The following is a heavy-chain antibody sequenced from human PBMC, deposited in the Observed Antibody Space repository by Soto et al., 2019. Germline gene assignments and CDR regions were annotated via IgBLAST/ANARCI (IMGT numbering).Heavy chain of an antibody. D-gene: IGHD1-26*01. CDR2: IYYSGST. J-gene: IGHJ4*02. CDR3: AILVGTTLIFDY. CDR1: GGSITSGDYY. V-gene: IGHV4-30-4*01. Sequence: QVQLQESGPGLVKPSQTLSLTCTVSGGSITSGDYYWSWIRQPPGKGLEWIGYIYYSGSTYYNPSLHSRXXIXVXXSKDQFSLNLSSVTAADAAVYYCAILVGTTLIFDYWGQGTLVTVSS.